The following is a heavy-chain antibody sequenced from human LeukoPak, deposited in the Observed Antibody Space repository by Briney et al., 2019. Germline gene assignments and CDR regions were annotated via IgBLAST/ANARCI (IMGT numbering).Heavy chain of an antibody. Sequence: GGSLRLSCAASGFSFSNYGMHWVRQAPGKGLEWVAFIRFDGHNKYYADSVKGRFTISRDNSRNTLFLQMNSLRGDDTALYYCAKDLVLSSNFDYWGQGTLVTVSS. CDR1: GFSFSNYG. D-gene: IGHD3-9*01. CDR2: IRFDGHNK. V-gene: IGHV3-30*02. CDR3: AKDLVLSSNFDY. J-gene: IGHJ4*02.